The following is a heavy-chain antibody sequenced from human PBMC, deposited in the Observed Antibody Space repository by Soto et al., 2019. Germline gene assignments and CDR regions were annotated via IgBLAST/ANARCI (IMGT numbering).Heavy chain of an antibody. CDR2: IYHTGST. CDR1: GGSISSGDYS. D-gene: IGHD6-13*01. CDR3: ARSYSSSWPNAFDI. V-gene: IGHV4-30-2*01. Sequence: QLQLQESGSGLVKPSQTLSLTCAVSGGSISSGDYSWSWIRQPPGKGLEWIGYIYHTGSTYYNPSLKRRVTMSVDRSKNQFFLKLSSVTAADTAVYYCARSYSSSWPNAFDIWGQGTVVTVSS. J-gene: IGHJ3*02.